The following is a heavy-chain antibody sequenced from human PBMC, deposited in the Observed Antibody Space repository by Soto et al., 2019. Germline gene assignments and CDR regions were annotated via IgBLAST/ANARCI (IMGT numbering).Heavy chain of an antibody. CDR3: AKDLPVGCPENPDY. Sequence: QVQLVESGGGVVQPGRSLRLSCAASGFSISRHGMYWVRQAPGKGLECVATILEDGDKKYYADSVKGRFTISRDNSKNSVFRQMTAERVENPALYFCAKDLPVGCPENPDYGGEGPLVPVSS. CDR2: ILEDGDKK. CDR1: GFSISRHG. D-gene: IGHD6-19*01. V-gene: IGHV3-30*18. J-gene: IGHJ4*02.